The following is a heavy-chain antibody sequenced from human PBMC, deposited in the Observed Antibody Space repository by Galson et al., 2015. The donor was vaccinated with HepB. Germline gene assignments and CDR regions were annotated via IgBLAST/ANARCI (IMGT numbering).Heavy chain of an antibody. D-gene: IGHD6-13*01. V-gene: IGHV3-43D*04. J-gene: IGHJ4*02. CDR3: AKVRGYNSGWSHTFDS. CDR1: GFNFDDYA. Sequence: SLRHSCAASGFNFDDYAMHWVRQAPGKGLEWVSLISWEGGTTYYADSVKGRFTISRDNSKNYLYLQMNSLRPEDPALYYCAKVRGYNSGWSHTFDSWGQGTLVTVSS. CDR2: ISWEGGTT.